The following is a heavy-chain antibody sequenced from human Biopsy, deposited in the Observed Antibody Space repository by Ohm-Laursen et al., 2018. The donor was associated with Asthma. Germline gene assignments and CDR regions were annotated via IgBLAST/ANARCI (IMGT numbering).Heavy chain of an antibody. CDR1: RFTYE. CDR3: AKDPRIYGDNAAGMDV. Sequence: SLRLSCSATRFTYEMHWVRQAPGKGLEWVAVISYDGSSIYYADSVKGRFTISRDNSKNTLFLQMNSLTAEDTAVYYCAKDPRIYGDNAAGMDVWGQGTAVNVSS. J-gene: IGHJ6*02. CDR2: ISYDGSSI. V-gene: IGHV3-30-3*01. D-gene: IGHD4-17*01.